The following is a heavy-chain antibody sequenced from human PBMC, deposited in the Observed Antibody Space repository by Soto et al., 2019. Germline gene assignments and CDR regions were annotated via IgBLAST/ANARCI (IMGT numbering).Heavy chain of an antibody. D-gene: IGHD2-2*01. V-gene: IGHV3-23*01. Sequence: GGSLRLSCAASGFRYRDHWMSWVRQAPGKGLEWVSAIRGSGGSTYYADSVKGRFTISRDNSKNTLYLQMNSLRAEDTAVYYCAKLGYCSSTSCDPVNWGQGTLVTVSS. CDR1: GFRYRDHW. CDR2: IRGSGGST. CDR3: AKLGYCSSTSCDPVN. J-gene: IGHJ1*01.